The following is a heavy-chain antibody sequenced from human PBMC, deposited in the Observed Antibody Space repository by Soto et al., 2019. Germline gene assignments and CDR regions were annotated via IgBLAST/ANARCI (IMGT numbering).Heavy chain of an antibody. Sequence: GGSLRLSCAATGFTFSSYDMSWVRQAPGKGLEWVSGTSGSGGSTYYADSVKGRFTISRDNPKNTLYLQMNSLRADDTALYYCARALAVAPPFFYGMDVWGHGTTVTVSS. J-gene: IGHJ6*02. CDR2: TSGSGGST. CDR3: ARALAVAPPFFYGMDV. V-gene: IGHV3-23*01. D-gene: IGHD6-19*01. CDR1: GFTFSSYD.